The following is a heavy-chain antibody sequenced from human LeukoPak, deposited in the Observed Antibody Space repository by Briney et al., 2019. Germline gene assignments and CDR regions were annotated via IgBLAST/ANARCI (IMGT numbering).Heavy chain of an antibody. CDR3: ASDIAAAGRTGY. V-gene: IGHV1-69*04. CDR1: GGTFSSCA. D-gene: IGHD6-13*01. Sequence: SVKVSCKASGGTFSSCAISWVRQAPGQGLEWMGRIIPILGIANYAQKFQGRVTITADKSTSTAYMELSSLRSGDTAVYYCASDIAAAGRTGYWGQGTLVTVSS. CDR2: IIPILGIA. J-gene: IGHJ4*02.